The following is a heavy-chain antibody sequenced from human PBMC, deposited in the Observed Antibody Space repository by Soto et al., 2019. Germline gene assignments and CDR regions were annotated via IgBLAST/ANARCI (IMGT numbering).Heavy chain of an antibody. CDR3: ARVAPLIAAAGKDY. CDR1: GFTVSSNY. V-gene: IGHV3-66*01. CDR2: IYSGGST. D-gene: IGHD6-13*01. Sequence: GGSLRLSCAASGFTVSSNYMSWVRQAPGKGLEWVSVIYSGGSTYYADSVKGRFTISRDNSKNTLYLQMNSLRAEDTAVYYCARVAPLIAAAGKDYWGQGTLVTVSS. J-gene: IGHJ4*02.